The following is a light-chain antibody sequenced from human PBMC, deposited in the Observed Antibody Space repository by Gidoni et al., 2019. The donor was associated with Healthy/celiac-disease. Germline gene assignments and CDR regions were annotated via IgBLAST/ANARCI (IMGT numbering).Light chain of an antibody. J-gene: IGKJ5*01. CDR3: QQRSNWRGT. Sequence: EIVLPQSPATLSLSPGERATLSCRASQSVSSYLAWYQQKPGQAPRLLIYDASNRATGIPARFSGSGSGTDFTLTISSLEPEDFAVYYCQQRSNWRGTFGQXTRLEIK. CDR2: DAS. V-gene: IGKV3-11*01. CDR1: QSVSSY.